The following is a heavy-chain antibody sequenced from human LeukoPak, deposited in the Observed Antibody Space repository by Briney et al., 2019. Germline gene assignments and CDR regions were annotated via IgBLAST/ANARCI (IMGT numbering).Heavy chain of an antibody. D-gene: IGHD3-22*01. J-gene: IGHJ4*02. Sequence: GGSLRLSCAASGFTFTDYGMSWVRQAPGKGLEWVSAINWNGGSTGYADSVKGRFTISRDNAKNSLYLQMNSLRAEDTALYYCARVMYYYESSGYYCFDYLGQGALVSVSS. CDR3: ARVMYYYESSGYYCFDY. CDR1: GFTFTDYG. CDR2: INWNGGST. V-gene: IGHV3-20*04.